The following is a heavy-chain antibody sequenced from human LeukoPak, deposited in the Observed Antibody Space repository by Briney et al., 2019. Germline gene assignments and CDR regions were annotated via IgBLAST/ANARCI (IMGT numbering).Heavy chain of an antibody. Sequence: PGGSLRLSCAASGFTFSSYSMNWVRQAPGKGLEWVSSISSSSSYIYYADSVKGRFTISRDNAKNSLYLQMNSLRAEDTAVYYCAKAPRGYSSSSPTFDYWGQGTLVTVSS. V-gene: IGHV3-21*04. D-gene: IGHD6-6*01. CDR1: GFTFSSYS. CDR3: AKAPRGYSSSSPTFDY. CDR2: ISSSSSYI. J-gene: IGHJ4*02.